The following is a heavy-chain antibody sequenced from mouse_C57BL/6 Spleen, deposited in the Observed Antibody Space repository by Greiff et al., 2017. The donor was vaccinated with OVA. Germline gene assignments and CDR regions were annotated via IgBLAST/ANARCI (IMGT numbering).Heavy chain of an antibody. CDR3: TGFYYYGSSPYYFDY. CDR2: IDPETGGT. Sequence: VQLQQSGAELVRPGASVTLSCKASGYTFTDYEMHWVKQTPVHGLEWIGAIDPETGGTAYNQKFKGKAILTADKSSSTAYMELRSLTSGDSAVYYCTGFYYYGSSPYYFDYWGQGTTLTVSS. CDR1: GYTFTDYE. V-gene: IGHV1-15*01. J-gene: IGHJ2*01. D-gene: IGHD1-1*01.